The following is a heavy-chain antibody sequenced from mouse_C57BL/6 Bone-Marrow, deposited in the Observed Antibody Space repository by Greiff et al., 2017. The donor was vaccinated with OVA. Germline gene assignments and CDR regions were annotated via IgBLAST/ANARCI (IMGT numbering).Heavy chain of an antibody. V-gene: IGHV1-50*01. CDR1: GYTFTSYW. Sequence: QVQLQQPGAELVKPGASVKLSCKASGYTFTSYWMQWVKQRPGQGLEWIGEIDPSDSYTNYNQKFKGKATLTVDTSSSTAYMQLSSLTSEDSAVYYCARSNWFYAMDYWGQGTSVTGSS. J-gene: IGHJ4*01. CDR2: IDPSDSYT. D-gene: IGHD4-1*02. CDR3: ARSNWFYAMDY.